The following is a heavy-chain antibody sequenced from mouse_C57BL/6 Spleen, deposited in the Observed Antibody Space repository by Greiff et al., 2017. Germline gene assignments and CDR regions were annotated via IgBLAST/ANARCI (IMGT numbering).Heavy chain of an antibody. CDR2: INPNNGGT. J-gene: IGHJ2*01. CDR3: AREGIYYGYDDAPFDY. CDR1: GYTFTDYY. Sequence: EVQLQQSGPELVKPGASVKISCKASGYTFTDYYMNWVKQSHGKSLEWIGDINPNNGGTSYNQKFKGKATLTVDKSSSTAYMELRSLTSEDSAVYYCAREGIYYGYDDAPFDYWGQGTTLTVSS. D-gene: IGHD2-2*01. V-gene: IGHV1-26*01.